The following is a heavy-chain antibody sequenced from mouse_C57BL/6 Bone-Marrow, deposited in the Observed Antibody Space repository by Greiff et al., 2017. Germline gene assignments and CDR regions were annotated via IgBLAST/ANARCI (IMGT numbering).Heavy chain of an antibody. CDR1: GFNIKDDY. Sequence: EVQGVESGAELVRPGASVKLSCTASGFNIKDDYMHWVKQRPEQGLEWIGWIDPENGDTEYASKFQGKATITADKSSNTAYLQLSSLTSEDTAVYYCTCYYGSSPFDYWGQGTTLTVSS. CDR3: TCYYGSSPFDY. V-gene: IGHV14-4*01. J-gene: IGHJ2*01. CDR2: IDPENGDT. D-gene: IGHD1-1*01.